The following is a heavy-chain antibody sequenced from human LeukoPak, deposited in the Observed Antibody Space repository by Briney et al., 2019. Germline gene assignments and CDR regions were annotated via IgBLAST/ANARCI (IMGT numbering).Heavy chain of an antibody. CDR3: ARPSARRFDY. D-gene: IGHD6-6*01. V-gene: IGHV4-34*01. J-gene: IGHJ4*02. CDR1: GGSFSGYY. Sequence: SETLSLTCAVYGGSFSGYYWSWIRQPPGKGLEWIGEINHSGSTNYNPSLKSRVTISVDTSKNQFSLKLSSVTAADTAVYYCARPSARRFDYWGQGTLVTVSS. CDR2: INHSGST.